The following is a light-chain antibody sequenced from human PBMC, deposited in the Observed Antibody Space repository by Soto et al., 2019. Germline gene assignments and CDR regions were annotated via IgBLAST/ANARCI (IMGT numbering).Light chain of an antibody. Sequence: IMMTQSPASLSVTPGERATLSCRASQSISSSLAWSQQKPGQAPRLLIYGASTRATGIPARFSGSGSGTEFTLIISSLQSEDSAVYYCQQYNSWLWTFGQGTKV. CDR3: QQYNSWLWT. V-gene: IGKV3-15*01. CDR2: GAS. J-gene: IGKJ1*01. CDR1: QSISSS.